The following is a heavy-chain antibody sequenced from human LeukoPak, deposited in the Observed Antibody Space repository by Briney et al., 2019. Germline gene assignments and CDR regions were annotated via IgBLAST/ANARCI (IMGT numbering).Heavy chain of an antibody. V-gene: IGHV3-23*01. CDR2: ISGSGGST. J-gene: IGHJ4*02. CDR3: AKVASGYGDYVWGYYFDY. D-gene: IGHD4-17*01. CDR1: GFTFSSYA. Sequence: PGGSLRLSCAASGFTFSSYAMSWVRQAPGKGLEWVSAISGSGGSTYYADSVKGRFTISRDNSKNTLYLQMNSLRAEDTAVYYCAKVASGYGDYVWGYYFDYWGQGTLVTVSS.